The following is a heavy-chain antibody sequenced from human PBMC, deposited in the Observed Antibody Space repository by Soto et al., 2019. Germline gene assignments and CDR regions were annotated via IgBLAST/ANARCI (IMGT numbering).Heavy chain of an antibody. J-gene: IGHJ6*02. CDR1: GGSITRGGYY. Sequence: SETLSLTCNVSGGSITRGGYYWTWIRQHPGKGLEWIGYIYNSGSRYYNPSLKSRLTISMDTSNNQFSLRMTSVTAADTAIYYCTRESRRYTSSVGFYNGMDVWGHGTTVTVSS. D-gene: IGHD6-6*01. CDR2: IYNSGSR. CDR3: TRESRRYTSSVGFYNGMDV. V-gene: IGHV4-31*03.